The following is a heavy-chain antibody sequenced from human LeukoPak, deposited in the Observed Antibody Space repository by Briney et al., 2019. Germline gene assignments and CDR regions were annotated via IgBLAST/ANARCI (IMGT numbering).Heavy chain of an antibody. CDR3: ATGLLTPHRPILAEYFQH. Sequence: ASVKVSCKVSGYTLTELSMHWVRPAPGKGLEWMGGFDPEDGETLYPQKFQGRVTMTEDTSTETAYMELSSLRSEDTAVYYCATGLLTPHRPILAEYFQHWGQGTLVTVSS. CDR1: GYTLTELS. D-gene: IGHD1-26*01. V-gene: IGHV1-24*01. J-gene: IGHJ1*01. CDR2: FDPEDGET.